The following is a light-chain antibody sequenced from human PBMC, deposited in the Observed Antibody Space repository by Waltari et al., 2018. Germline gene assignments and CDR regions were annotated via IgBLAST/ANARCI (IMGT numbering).Light chain of an antibody. J-gene: IGKJ4*01. V-gene: IGKV1-5*03. CDR1: QSISNW. CDR2: KAS. Sequence: DIQMTQSPSTLSASLGDRFTITFRASQSISNWLAWYQQKPGKAPKLLIYKASTLESGVPSRFSGSVSGTEFTLTISSLQPDGFATYFGQQYNSYSLLTFGGGTKVEMK. CDR3: QQYNSYSLLT.